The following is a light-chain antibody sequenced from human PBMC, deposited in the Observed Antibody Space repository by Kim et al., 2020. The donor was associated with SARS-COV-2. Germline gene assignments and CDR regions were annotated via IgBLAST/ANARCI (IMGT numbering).Light chain of an antibody. CDR3: QQYGDSPYT. J-gene: IGKJ2*01. V-gene: IGKV3-20*01. CDR2: GAS. CDR1: QSVSSNY. Sequence: LSPGERATLSCGASQSVSSNYLAWYQQNPGQAPRLLFNGASNRATGSPDRFSGRGSGTDFTLTISRLEPEDFAVYFCQQYGDSPYTFGQGTKLEI.